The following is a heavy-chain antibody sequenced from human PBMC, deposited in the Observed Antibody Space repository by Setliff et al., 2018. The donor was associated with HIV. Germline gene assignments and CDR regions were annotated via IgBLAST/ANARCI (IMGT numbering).Heavy chain of an antibody. V-gene: IGHV3-33*01. Sequence: GGSLRLSCAASGFSFSQYGMHWVRQAPGKGLQWVAVMWYDGSKKYYTDSVKGRFTISRDNAKNSLYLQMNSLRAEDTAVYYCARDHRPYFYDKAWFDPWGQGTLVTVSS. J-gene: IGHJ5*02. CDR1: GFSFSQYG. D-gene: IGHD3-22*01. CDR3: ARDHRPYFYDKAWFDP. CDR2: MWYDGSKK.